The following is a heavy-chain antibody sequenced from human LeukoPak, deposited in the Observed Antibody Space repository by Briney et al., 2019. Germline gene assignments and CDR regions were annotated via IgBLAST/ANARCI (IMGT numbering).Heavy chain of an antibody. Sequence: SETLSLTCTVSGGSVSSGSYYWSWIRQPPGKGLEWIEYIYYSGSTNYNPSLKSRVTISVDTSKNQFSLKLSSVTAADTAVYYCARYKTGTAVDYWGQGTLVTVSS. CDR3: ARYKTGTAVDY. V-gene: IGHV4-61*01. CDR2: IYYSGST. CDR1: GGSVSSGSYY. D-gene: IGHD2-21*02. J-gene: IGHJ4*02.